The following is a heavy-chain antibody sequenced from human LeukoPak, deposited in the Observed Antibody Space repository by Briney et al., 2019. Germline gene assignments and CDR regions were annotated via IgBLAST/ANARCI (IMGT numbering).Heavy chain of an antibody. J-gene: IGHJ5*02. CDR3: ARDYYGDFASDP. CDR1: GYTFTSYD. CDR2: MNPNSGNT. D-gene: IGHD4-17*01. Sequence: ASVKVSCKASGYTFTSYDINWVRQATGQGLEWMGWMNPNSGNTGYAQKFQGRVTMTRNTSISTAYMELSSLRSEDTAVYYCARDYYGDFASDPWGQGTLVTVSS. V-gene: IGHV1-8*01.